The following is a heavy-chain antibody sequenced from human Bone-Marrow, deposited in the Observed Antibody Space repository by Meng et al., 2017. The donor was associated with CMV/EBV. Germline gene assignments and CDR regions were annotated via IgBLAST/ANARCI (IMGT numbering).Heavy chain of an antibody. CDR1: RGRHY. CDR3: ATSLGYCSSTSCYPHQYFDY. Sequence: RGRHYWRWIRQPPGKGLEWIGYIYHSGSTNYNPSLKSRVTISVDTSKNQFSLKLSSVTAADTAVYYCATSLGYCSSTSCYPHQYFDYWGQGTLVTVSS. J-gene: IGHJ4*02. V-gene: IGHV4-61*01. D-gene: IGHD2-2*01. CDR2: IYHSGST.